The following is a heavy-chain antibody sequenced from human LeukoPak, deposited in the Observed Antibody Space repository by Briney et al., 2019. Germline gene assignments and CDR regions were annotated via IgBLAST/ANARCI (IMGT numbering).Heavy chain of an antibody. V-gene: IGHV1-18*04. J-gene: IGHJ6*04. CDR1: GYTFTSYG. Sequence: ASVKVSCKASGYTFTSYGISWVRQAPGQGLEWMGWISAYNGNTNYAQKLQGRVTITADESTSTAYMELSSLRSEDTAVYYCASPTLATFSYYYGMDVWGKGTTVTVSS. D-gene: IGHD3-16*01. CDR2: ISAYNGNT. CDR3: ASPTLATFSYYYGMDV.